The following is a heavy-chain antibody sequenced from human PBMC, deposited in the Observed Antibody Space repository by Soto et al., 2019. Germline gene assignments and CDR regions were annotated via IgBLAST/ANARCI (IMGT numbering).Heavy chain of an antibody. V-gene: IGHV3-23*01. CDR3: AKVIAAPWALDY. D-gene: IGHD6-13*01. CDR1: GFTFSSYA. Sequence: EVQLLESGGGLVQPGGSLRLSCAASGFTFSSYAMSWVRQAPGKGLEWVSAISGSGGSTYYADSVKGRFTNSRDNSKNTLYLQMNSLRAEDTAVYYCAKVIAAPWALDYWGQGTLVTVSS. J-gene: IGHJ4*02. CDR2: ISGSGGST.